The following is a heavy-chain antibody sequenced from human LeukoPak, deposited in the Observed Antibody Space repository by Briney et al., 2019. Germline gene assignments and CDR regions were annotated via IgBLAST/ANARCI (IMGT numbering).Heavy chain of an antibody. J-gene: IGHJ4*02. CDR3: AKTGYSGYDEIDY. CDR1: GFTFSSYW. V-gene: IGHV3-74*01. CDR2: IYTDGSTS. Sequence: GGSLRLSCAASGFTFSSYWMHWVRQAPGKGLVCISRIYTDGSTSSYADSVKGRFTISRDNAKNTLYLQMNSLRAEDTAVYYCAKTGYSGYDEIDYWGQGTLVTVSS. D-gene: IGHD5-12*01.